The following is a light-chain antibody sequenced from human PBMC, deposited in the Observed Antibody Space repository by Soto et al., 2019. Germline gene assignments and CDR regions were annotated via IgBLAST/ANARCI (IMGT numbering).Light chain of an antibody. CDR1: SSDVGGYNY. CDR2: DVS. J-gene: IGLJ1*01. Sequence: QSVLTQPASVSGSPGQSITISCTGTSSDVGGYNYVSWYQQHPGKAPKLMIYDVSNWPSGVSNRFSGSKSGNTASLTISGLQAEDEADYYSSSHTSSSTLDVFGTGTKVTVL. CDR3: SSHTSSSTLDV. V-gene: IGLV2-14*01.